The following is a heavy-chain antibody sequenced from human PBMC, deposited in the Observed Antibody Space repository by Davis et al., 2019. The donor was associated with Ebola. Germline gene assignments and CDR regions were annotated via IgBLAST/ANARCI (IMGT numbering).Heavy chain of an antibody. Sequence: ASVKVSCKASGYTFTSYGISWVRQAPGQGLEWMGWISAYNGNTNYAQKLQGRVTMTTDTSTSTAYMELRSLRSDDTAVYYCARRLYCGGGSCYEYYYGMDVWGQGTTVTVSS. J-gene: IGHJ6*02. CDR1: GYTFTSYG. CDR2: ISAYNGNT. D-gene: IGHD2-15*01. V-gene: IGHV1-18*01. CDR3: ARRLYCGGGSCYEYYYGMDV.